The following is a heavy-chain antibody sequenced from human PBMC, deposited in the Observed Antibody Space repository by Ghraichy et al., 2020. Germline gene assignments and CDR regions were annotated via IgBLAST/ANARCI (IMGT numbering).Heavy chain of an antibody. Sequence: SQTLSLTCVISGDSVSSNSVAWNWVRRSPSRGLEWLGRTYYRSKWYYDYVVSVRGRITIRPDTSKNQFSLQLNSVTPDDAAVYYCARSYNSDHQGFDYWGQGTLVTVSS. J-gene: IGHJ4*02. CDR2: TYYRSKWYY. CDR1: GDSVSSNSVA. D-gene: IGHD6-19*01. V-gene: IGHV6-1*01. CDR3: ARSYNSDHQGFDY.